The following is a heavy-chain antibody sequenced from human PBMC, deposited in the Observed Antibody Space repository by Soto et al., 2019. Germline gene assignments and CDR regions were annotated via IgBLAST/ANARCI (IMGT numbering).Heavy chain of an antibody. J-gene: IGHJ3*02. CDR1: GYTFTGYY. CDR2: INPNSGGT. Sequence: GASVKVSCKASGYTFTGYYMHWVRQAPGQGLEWMGWINPNSGGTNYAQKFQGWVTMTRDTSISTAYMELSRLRSDDTAVYYCARYIVPTNDDAFDIWGQATIVTVSS. D-gene: IGHD5-12*01. CDR3: ARYIVPTNDDAFDI. V-gene: IGHV1-2*04.